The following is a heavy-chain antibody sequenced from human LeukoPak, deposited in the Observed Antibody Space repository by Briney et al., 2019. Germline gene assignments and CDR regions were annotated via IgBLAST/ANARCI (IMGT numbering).Heavy chain of an antibody. V-gene: IGHV4-59*01. J-gene: IGHJ6*03. CDR2: IYYSGST. CDR1: GGSISSYY. CDR3: ARATGLYDFWSKPRPCYMDV. D-gene: IGHD3-3*01. Sequence: SETLSLTCTVSGGSISSYYWSWIRQPPGKGLEWIGYIYYSGSTNYNPSLKSRVTISVDTSKNQFSLKLSSVTAADTAVYYCARATGLYDFWSKPRPCYMDVWGKGTTVTVSS.